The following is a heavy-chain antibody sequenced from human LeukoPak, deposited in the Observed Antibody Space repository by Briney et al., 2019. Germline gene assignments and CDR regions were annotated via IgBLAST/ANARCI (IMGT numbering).Heavy chain of an antibody. CDR1: GYTFTSYY. J-gene: IGHJ6*03. Sequence: ASVKVSCKASGYTFTSYYMHWVRQAPGQGLEWMGIINPSGGSTSYAQKFQGRVTMTRDMSTSTVYMELSSLRSEDTAVYYCARDYYDSSGYYRYYYYYYMDVWGKGTTVTVSS. D-gene: IGHD3-22*01. CDR2: INPSGGST. CDR3: ARDYYDSSGYYRYYYYYYMDV. V-gene: IGHV1-46*01.